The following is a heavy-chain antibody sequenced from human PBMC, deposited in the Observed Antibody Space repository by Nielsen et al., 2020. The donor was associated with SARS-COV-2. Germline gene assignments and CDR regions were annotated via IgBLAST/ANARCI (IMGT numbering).Heavy chain of an antibody. D-gene: IGHD6-13*01. CDR3: ARHDSSSWYEAFDY. CDR2: ISAYNGNT. V-gene: IGHV1-18*01. Sequence: ASVKVSCKASGYTFTSYGISWVRQAPGQGLEWMGWISAYNGNTNYAQKLQGRVTMTTETSTSTAYMELRSLRSDDTAVYYCARHDSSSWYEAFDYWGQGTLVTVSS. J-gene: IGHJ4*02. CDR1: GYTFTSYG.